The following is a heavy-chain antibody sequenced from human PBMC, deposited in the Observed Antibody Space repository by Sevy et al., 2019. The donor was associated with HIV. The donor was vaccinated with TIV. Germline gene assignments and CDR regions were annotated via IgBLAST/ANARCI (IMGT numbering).Heavy chain of an antibody. CDR3: ARRYYDSRGPVKAAAASDI. CDR2: IIPIFGTA. J-gene: IGHJ3*02. V-gene: IGHV1-69*06. D-gene: IGHD3-22*01. CDR1: GGTFSSYA. Sequence: ASVKVSCKASGGTFSSYAISWVRQAPGQGLEWMGGIIPIFGTANYAQKFQGRVTITADKSTSTAYMELSSLRSEDTAVYSCARRYYDSRGPVKAAAASDIWGQGTMVTVSS.